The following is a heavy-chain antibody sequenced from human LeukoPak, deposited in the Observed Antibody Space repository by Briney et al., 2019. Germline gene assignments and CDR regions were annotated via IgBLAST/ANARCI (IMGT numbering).Heavy chain of an antibody. CDR2: ISAYNGNT. J-gene: IGHJ6*03. Sequence: ASVKVSCKASGNTFTSYSISWVRQAPGQGLEWMGWISAYNGNTNYAQNLQGRVTMTTDTSTSTAYMELRSLTSDDTAVYYCARGGHYTQPYYSYMDVWGKGTTVTVSS. D-gene: IGHD4-11*01. V-gene: IGHV1-18*01. CDR3: ARGGHYTQPYYSYMDV. CDR1: GNTFTSYS.